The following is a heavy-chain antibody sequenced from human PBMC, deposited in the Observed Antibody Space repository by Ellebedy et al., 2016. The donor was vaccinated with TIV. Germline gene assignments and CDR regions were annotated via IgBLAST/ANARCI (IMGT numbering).Heavy chain of an antibody. D-gene: IGHD2-8*02. CDR1: GFTFTSYS. J-gene: IGHJ5*02. CDR3: ARVSGSGVCYNCWFDP. CDR2: ISNSETI. V-gene: IGHV3-48*01. Sequence: GESLKISCAASGFTFTSYSMNWVRQAPGKGLEWISYISNSETIYYADSVKGRFTISRDNSKNTLYLQMNSLRAEDTAVYYCARVSGSGVCYNCWFDPWGQGTLVTVSS.